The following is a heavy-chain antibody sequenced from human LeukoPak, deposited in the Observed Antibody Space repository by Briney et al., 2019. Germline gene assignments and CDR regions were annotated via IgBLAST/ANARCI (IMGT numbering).Heavy chain of an antibody. CDR1: GYSISSGYY. D-gene: IGHD3-9*01. CDR2: IYHSGST. CDR3: ARLLSDDWLFPADY. Sequence: SETLPLTCAVSGYSISSGYYWGWIRQPPGKGLEWIGSIYHSGSTYYNPSLKSRVTISVDTSKNQFSLKLSSVTAADTAVYYCARLLSDDWLFPADYWGQGTLVTVSS. J-gene: IGHJ4*02. V-gene: IGHV4-38-2*01.